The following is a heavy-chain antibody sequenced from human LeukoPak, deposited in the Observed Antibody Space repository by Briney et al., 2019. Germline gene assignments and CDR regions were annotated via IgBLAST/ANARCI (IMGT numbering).Heavy chain of an antibody. J-gene: IGHJ4*02. CDR3: ASHSLACGDCHRALDY. CDR1: GGTFSSYA. CDR2: IIPIFGTA. V-gene: IGHV1-69*05. Sequence: GASVKVSCKASGGTFSSYAISWVRQAPGQGLEWMGGIIPIFGTANYAQKFQGRVTITTDESTSTAYMELSSLRSEDTAVYYCASHSLACGDCHRALDYWGQGTLVTVPS. D-gene: IGHD2-21*01.